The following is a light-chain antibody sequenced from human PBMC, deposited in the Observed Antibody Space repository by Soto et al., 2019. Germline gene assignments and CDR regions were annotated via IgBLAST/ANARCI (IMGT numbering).Light chain of an antibody. CDR1: SSDVGDYNY. CDR2: DVS. V-gene: IGLV2-14*01. CDR3: SLYTISSTLV. J-gene: IGLJ2*01. Sequence: QSVLTQPASVSGSPGQSINISCTGTSSDVGDYNYVSWYQQHPGKAPKLMIYDVSNRPSGVSNRFSGSKSGNTASLTVSGLQAEDEADYYCSLYTISSTLVFGGGTKLTVL.